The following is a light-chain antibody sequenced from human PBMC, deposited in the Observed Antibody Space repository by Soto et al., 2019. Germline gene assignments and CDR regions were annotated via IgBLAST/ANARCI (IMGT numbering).Light chain of an antibody. J-gene: IGLJ2*01. CDR2: DTN. V-gene: IGLV7-46*01. CDR1: TGAVTSGHS. CDR3: LLSYTGARVV. Sequence: QAVVTQGPSLTVSPGGTVTLTCGSSTGAVTSGHSPYWFQQKPGQAPRTLIYDTNNKHSWTPARFSGSLLGGKAALTLSGAQPEDEAEYFCLLSYTGARVVFGGGTKLTVL.